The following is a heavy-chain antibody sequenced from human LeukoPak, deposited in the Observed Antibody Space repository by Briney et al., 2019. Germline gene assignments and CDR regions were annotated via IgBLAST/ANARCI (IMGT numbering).Heavy chain of an antibody. D-gene: IGHD6-13*01. CDR1: GYSFTSYW. Sequence: GESLKISCKGSGYSFTSYWIGWVRQMPGKGLEWMGIIYPGDSDTRYSPSFQGRVTISADKSISTAYLQWSSLKASDTAMYYCARHRNIAAATYNWFDPWGQGTLVTVSS. V-gene: IGHV5-51*01. CDR3: ARHRNIAAATYNWFDP. J-gene: IGHJ5*02. CDR2: IYPGDSDT.